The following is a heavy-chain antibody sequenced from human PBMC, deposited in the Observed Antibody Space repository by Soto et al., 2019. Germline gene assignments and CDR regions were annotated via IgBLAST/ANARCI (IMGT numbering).Heavy chain of an antibody. J-gene: IGHJ4*02. CDR2: ISSSSSSI. D-gene: IGHD1-26*01. CDR1: GFTFIYSS. CDR3: ARERGGSYYFDY. Sequence: EVQLVESGGGLVQPGGSLRLSCAASGFTFIYSSMNWVRQAPGKGLEWVAYISSSSSSIYYADSVKGRFTISRDNAKNSLYLQMNSLRDGDTAVYYCARERGGSYYFDYRGQGSLVTVSS. V-gene: IGHV3-48*02.